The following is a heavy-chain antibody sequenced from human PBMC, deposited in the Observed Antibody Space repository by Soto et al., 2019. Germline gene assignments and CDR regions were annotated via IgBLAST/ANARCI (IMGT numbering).Heavy chain of an antibody. J-gene: IGHJ4*02. V-gene: IGHV3-23*01. CDR1: GFTCSSYD. D-gene: IGHD1-1*01. CDR2: ILVDGRT. CDR3: ATANWNDIPY. Sequence: GGSLRLSCAASGFTCSSYDMSWVRQAPGKGLEWVSTILVDGRTFYVDSVKGRFTVSRDNSKNTVYLQMNTLRAEDTAVYYCATANWNDIPYWGQGTPVTVSS.